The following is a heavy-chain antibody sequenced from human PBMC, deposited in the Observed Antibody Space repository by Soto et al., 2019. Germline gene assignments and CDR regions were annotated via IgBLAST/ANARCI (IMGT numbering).Heavy chain of an antibody. D-gene: IGHD6-19*01. J-gene: IGHJ4*02. V-gene: IGHV4-59*01. CDR1: GGSISGSY. Sequence: SETLSLTCSVPGGSISGSYWSWIRQTRGKGLEWLGYVYYTGSTNYSPTLRGRVSISVDTSKNEFSLRLSAVTAADTAVYFCARRVAVPGAHFDNWGQGTQVTVSS. CDR2: VYYTGST. CDR3: ARRVAVPGAHFDN.